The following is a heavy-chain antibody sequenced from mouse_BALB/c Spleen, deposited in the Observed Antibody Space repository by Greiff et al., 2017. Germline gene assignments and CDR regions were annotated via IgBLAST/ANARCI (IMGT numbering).Heavy chain of an antibody. D-gene: IGHD1-1*01. J-gene: IGHJ2*01. CDR1: GFTFSSYA. CDR3: ARPPYYYVSSYYFDY. V-gene: IGHV5-6-5*01. Sequence: EVMLVESGGGLVQPGGSLKLSCAASGFTFSSYAMSWVRQTPEKRLEWVASISSGGSTYYPDSVKGRFTISRDNARNILYLQMSSLRSEDTAMYYCARPPYYYVSSYYFDYWGQGTTLTVSS. CDR2: ISSGGST.